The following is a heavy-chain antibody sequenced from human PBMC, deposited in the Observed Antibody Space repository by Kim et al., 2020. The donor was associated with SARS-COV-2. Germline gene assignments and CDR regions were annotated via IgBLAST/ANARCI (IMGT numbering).Heavy chain of an antibody. CDR2: IYSGGST. D-gene: IGHD6-13*01. Sequence: GGSLRLSCAASGFTVSSNYMSWVRQAPGKGLEWVSVIYSGGSTYYADSVKGRFTISRHNSKNTLYLQMNSLRAEDTAVYYCAGDGSSSWYGNYYYGMDVWGQGTTVTVSS. CDR3: AGDGSSSWYGNYYYGMDV. J-gene: IGHJ6*02. CDR1: GFTVSSNY. V-gene: IGHV3-53*04.